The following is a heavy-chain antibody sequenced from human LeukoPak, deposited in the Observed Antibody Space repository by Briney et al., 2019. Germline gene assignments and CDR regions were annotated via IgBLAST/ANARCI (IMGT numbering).Heavy chain of an antibody. CDR3: ARDLRDFWRDDAFDI. D-gene: IGHD3-3*01. CDR1: GFTFSSYS. Sequence: GGSLRLSCAASGFTFSSYSMNWVRQAPGKGLEWVSSISSSSSYIYYADSVKGRFTISRDNAKNSLYLQMNSLRAEDTVVYYCARDLRDFWRDDAFDIWGQGTMVTVSS. J-gene: IGHJ3*02. V-gene: IGHV3-21*01. CDR2: ISSSSSYI.